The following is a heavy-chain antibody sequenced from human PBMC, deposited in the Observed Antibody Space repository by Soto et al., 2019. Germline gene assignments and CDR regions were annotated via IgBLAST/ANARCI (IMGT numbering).Heavy chain of an antibody. J-gene: IGHJ6*02. CDR2: ISGSGGST. CDR3: AKGGQYYDFWSGYQNVYYYYGMDV. Sequence: GSLRLSCAASEFTFSSYAMSWVRQAPGKGLEWVSAISGSGGSTYYTDSVKGRFTISRDNSKNTLYLQMNSLRAEDTAVYYCAKGGQYYDFWSGYQNVYYYYGMDVWGQGTTVTVSS. CDR1: EFTFSSYA. V-gene: IGHV3-23*01. D-gene: IGHD3-3*01.